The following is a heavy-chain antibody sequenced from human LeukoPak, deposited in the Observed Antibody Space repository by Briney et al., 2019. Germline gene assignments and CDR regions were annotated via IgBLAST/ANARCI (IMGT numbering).Heavy chain of an antibody. D-gene: IGHD6-6*01. V-gene: IGHV5-51*01. CDR1: GDSFTNYW. CDR2: IYPGDSDT. CDR3: ATHSSSAGTGAFDI. Sequence: GESLKISCKGSGDSFTNYWIGWVRQMPGKDLEWMGIIYPGDSDTRYSPSFQGQVTISADKSINTAYLQWSSLKASDTAMYYCATHSSSAGTGAFDIWGQGTMVTVSS. J-gene: IGHJ3*02.